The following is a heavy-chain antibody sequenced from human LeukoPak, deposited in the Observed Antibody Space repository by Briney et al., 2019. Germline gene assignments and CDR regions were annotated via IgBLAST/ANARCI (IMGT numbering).Heavy chain of an antibody. CDR2: IIPIFGTA. V-gene: IGHV1-69*05. CDR1: GYTFTGYY. Sequence: ASVKVSCKASGYTFTGYYMHWVRQAPGQGLEWMGGIIPIFGTANYAQKFQGRVTITTDESTSTAYMELSSLRSEDTAVYYCARYMTTVTTWFDPWGQGTLVTVSS. J-gene: IGHJ5*02. D-gene: IGHD4-17*01. CDR3: ARYMTTVTTWFDP.